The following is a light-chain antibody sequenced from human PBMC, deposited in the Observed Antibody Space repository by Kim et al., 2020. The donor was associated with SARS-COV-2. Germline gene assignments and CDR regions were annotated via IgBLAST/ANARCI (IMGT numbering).Light chain of an antibody. V-gene: IGLV4-69*01. CDR3: QTWGTPWV. J-gene: IGLJ3*02. Sequence: QLVLTQSPSASASLGASVKLTCTLSSGHSSYAIAWHQQQPEKGTRYLMKLNSDGSHSKGDGIPDRFSGSSSGAERYLTISSLQSEDEADYYCQTWGTPWVFGGGTKLTVL. CDR1: SGHSSYA. CDR2: LNSDGSH.